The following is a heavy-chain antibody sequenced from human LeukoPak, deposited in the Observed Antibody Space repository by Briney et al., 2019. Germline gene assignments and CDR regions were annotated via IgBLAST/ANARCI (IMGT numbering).Heavy chain of an antibody. CDR3: AKDDTPARWLRSPQVFDY. D-gene: IGHD5-12*01. CDR1: GFTFSSYS. J-gene: IGHJ4*02. Sequence: PGGSLRLSCAASGFTFSSYSMNWVRQAPGKGLEWASTISGSGDSTYYADSVKGRFTISRDNAKNTLYLQMNSLSAEDTAVYYCAKDDTPARWLRSPQVFDYWGQGTLVTVSS. V-gene: IGHV3-23*01. CDR2: ISGSGDST.